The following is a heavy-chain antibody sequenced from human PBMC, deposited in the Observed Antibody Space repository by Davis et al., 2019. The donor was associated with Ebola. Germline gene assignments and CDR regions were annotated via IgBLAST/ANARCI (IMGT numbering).Heavy chain of an antibody. D-gene: IGHD2-15*01. J-gene: IGHJ6*02. Sequence: GGSLRLSCAASGFTFSRFALHWVRQTPGKGLEWVAVIWYDGRKKYYADSVKGRFTISRDNAKNSLYLQMNSLRAEDTAVYYCARGDCSGGSCFYYYYGMDVWGQGTTVTVSS. CDR3: ARGDCSGGSCFYYYYGMDV. V-gene: IGHV3-33*01. CDR1: GFTFSRFA. CDR2: IWYDGRKK.